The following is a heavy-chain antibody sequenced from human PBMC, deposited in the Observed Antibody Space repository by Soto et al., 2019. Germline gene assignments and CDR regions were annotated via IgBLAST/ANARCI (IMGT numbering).Heavy chain of an antibody. J-gene: IGHJ6*02. D-gene: IGHD2-15*01. V-gene: IGHV4-59*01. CDR3: ERDLYCSGGSCYTYYYGMDV. CDR1: GGSISSYY. CDR2: IYNSGST. Sequence: SETLSLTCTVSGGSISSYYWSWIRQPPGKGLEWIGNIYNSGSTNYNPSLKSRVTISVDTSKNQFSLKLSSVTAADTAVYYCERDLYCSGGSCYTYYYGMDVWGQGTTVTVSS.